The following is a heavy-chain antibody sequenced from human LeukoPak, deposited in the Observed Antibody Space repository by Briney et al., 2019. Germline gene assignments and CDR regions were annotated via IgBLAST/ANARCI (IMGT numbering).Heavy chain of an antibody. CDR2: IYHSGST. V-gene: IGHV4-34*01. CDR1: GGSFSGYY. CDR3: ARGGLGSYYYGSGSYYN. Sequence: SETLSLTCAVYGGSFSGYYWGWIRQPPGKGLEWIGSIYHSGSTYYNPSLKSRVTISVDTSKNQFSLKLSSVTAADTAVYYCARGGLGSYYYGSGSYYNWGQGTLVTVSS. J-gene: IGHJ4*02. D-gene: IGHD3-10*01.